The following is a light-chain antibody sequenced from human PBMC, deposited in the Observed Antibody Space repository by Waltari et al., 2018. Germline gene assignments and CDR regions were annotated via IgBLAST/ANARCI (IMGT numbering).Light chain of an antibody. CDR3: SSYTSSSTQV. J-gene: IGLJ1*01. Sequence: QSALPQPASVSGSPGQSLTISCTGTSSDVGAYNYVSWYQQHPGKAPKLMIYEVSNRPSGVSNRFSGSKSGNTASLTISGLQAEDEADYYCSSYTSSSTQVFGTGTKVTVL. V-gene: IGLV2-14*01. CDR2: EVS. CDR1: SSDVGAYNY.